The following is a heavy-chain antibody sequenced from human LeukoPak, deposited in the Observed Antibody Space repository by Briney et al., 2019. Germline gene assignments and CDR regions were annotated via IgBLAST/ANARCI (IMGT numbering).Heavy chain of an antibody. D-gene: IGHD6-13*01. CDR3: ARDYSSSSGKHAFDI. J-gene: IGHJ3*02. Sequence: PGGSLRLSCAASGFTFSSYSMNWVRQAPGKGLEWVSYTSSSSSTIYYADSVKGRFTISRDNAKNSLYLQMNSLRAEDTAVYYCARDYSSSSGKHAFDIWGQGTMVTVSS. CDR1: GFTFSSYS. CDR2: TSSSSSTI. V-gene: IGHV3-48*01.